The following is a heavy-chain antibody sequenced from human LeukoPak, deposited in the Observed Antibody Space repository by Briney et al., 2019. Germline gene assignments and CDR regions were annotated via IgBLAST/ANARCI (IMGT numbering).Heavy chain of an antibody. Sequence: GGSLRLSCAGTGFTFSNYWMNWVREAPGKGLEWVANIKEDGSRINYVDSVKGRFTISRDNAKNSVYLQMDNLRAEDTAVYYCVGSSGWLFDYWGQGILVAVSS. CDR3: VGSSGWLFDY. J-gene: IGHJ4*02. D-gene: IGHD6-19*01. CDR2: IKEDGSRI. CDR1: GFTFSNYW. V-gene: IGHV3-7*01.